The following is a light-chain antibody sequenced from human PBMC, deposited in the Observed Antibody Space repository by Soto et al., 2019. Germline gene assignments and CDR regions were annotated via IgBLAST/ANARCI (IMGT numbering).Light chain of an antibody. CDR3: QKYDSAPWT. J-gene: IGKJ1*01. V-gene: IGKV1-27*01. CDR1: QGISNY. CDR2: GAS. Sequence: EIQMAQSPSSLSASVGDRVTITCRASQGISNYLAWYQQKPGKVPKLLIYGASTLQSGVPSRLSGSGSGTDFTLIMNSLQPEDVATYYCQKYDSAPWTFGQGTKVEI.